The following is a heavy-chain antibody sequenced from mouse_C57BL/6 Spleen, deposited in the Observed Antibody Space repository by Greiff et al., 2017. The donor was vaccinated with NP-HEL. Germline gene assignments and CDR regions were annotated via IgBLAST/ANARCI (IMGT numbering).Heavy chain of an antibody. Sequence: QLQQPGAELVRPGSSVKLSCKASGYTFTSYWMHWVKQRPIQGLEWIGNIYPSDSETHYNQKFKDKATLTVDKSSSTAYMQLSSLTSEDSAVYYCAIYYGNYGFAYWGQGTLVTVSA. J-gene: IGHJ3*01. CDR2: IYPSDSET. D-gene: IGHD2-1*01. CDR3: AIYYGNYGFAY. V-gene: IGHV1-52*01. CDR1: GYTFTSYW.